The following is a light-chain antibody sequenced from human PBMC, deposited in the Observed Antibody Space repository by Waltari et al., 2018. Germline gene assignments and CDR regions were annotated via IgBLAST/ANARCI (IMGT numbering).Light chain of an antibody. CDR1: QIISSW. V-gene: IGKV1-5*03. CDR2: KAS. J-gene: IGKJ2*01. Sequence: DIQMTQSPSTLSASVGDRVTITCRASQIISSWLAWYQQKPGKAPKLLIYKASTLESGVPSRFSGSGSGTEFTLTISSLQPDDFVTYYCQQYTSYSPYTFGQGTKLEIK. CDR3: QQYTSYSPYT.